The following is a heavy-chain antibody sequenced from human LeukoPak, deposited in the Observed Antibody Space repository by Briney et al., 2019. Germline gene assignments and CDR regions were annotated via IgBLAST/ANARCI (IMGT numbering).Heavy chain of an antibody. CDR1: GFTFSSYA. J-gene: IGHJ4*02. Sequence: GGSLRLSRAASGFTFSSYAMSWVRQAPGKGLEWVSGIYSGGSTYYAGSVKGRFTISRDNSKNTLYLQMNSLRAEDTAVYYCYSSGWSGSRIFDYWGQGILVTVSS. D-gene: IGHD6-19*01. V-gene: IGHV3-53*01. CDR3: YSSGWSGSRIFDY. CDR2: IYSGGST.